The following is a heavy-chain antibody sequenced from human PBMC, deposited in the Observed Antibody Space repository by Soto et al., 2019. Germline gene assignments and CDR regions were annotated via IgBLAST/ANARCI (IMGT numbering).Heavy chain of an antibody. CDR1: GYTFPTYN. Sequence: ASVKVSCKASGYTFPTYNVHWVRQAPGQGLEWMGLINPTGGGTNYAQKFQGRVAMTFDTSTATAYMELSSLRSDDMAVYYCARSWTYYSYGLDDWGQGTTVTVSS. V-gene: IGHV1-46*01. J-gene: IGHJ6*02. D-gene: IGHD3-3*01. CDR3: ARSWTYYSYGLDD. CDR2: INPTGGGT.